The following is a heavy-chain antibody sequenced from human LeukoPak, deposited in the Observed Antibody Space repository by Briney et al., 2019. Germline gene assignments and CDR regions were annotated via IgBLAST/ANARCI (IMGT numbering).Heavy chain of an antibody. D-gene: IGHD2-2*01. CDR3: AKDWGSTSYHDNWFDP. Sequence: PGGSLRLSCAASGFTFSSYAMSWVRQAPGKGLEWVSAICGSGGSTYYADSVKGRFTISRDNSKNTLYLQMNSLRAEDTAVYYCAKDWGSTSYHDNWFDPWGQGTLVTVSS. CDR1: GFTFSSYA. CDR2: ICGSGGST. V-gene: IGHV3-23*01. J-gene: IGHJ5*02.